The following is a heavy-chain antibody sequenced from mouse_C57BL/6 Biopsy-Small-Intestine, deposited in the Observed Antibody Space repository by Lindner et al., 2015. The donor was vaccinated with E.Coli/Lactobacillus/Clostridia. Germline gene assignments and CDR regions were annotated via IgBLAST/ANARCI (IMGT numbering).Heavy chain of an antibody. CDR2: ISGYNGDT. J-gene: IGHJ3*01. CDR3: ARDWNYSSGTDVFDI. CDR1: GYTFTSYG. V-gene: IGHV1-74*01. D-gene: IGHD2-1*01. Sequence: SVKVSCKASGYTFTSYGISWVRQAPGQGLEWMGWISGYNGDTNYAQKLQGRVTMTTDTSTSTAYMELRSLRSDDTAVYYCARDWNYSSGTDVFDIWGQGTMVTVSS.